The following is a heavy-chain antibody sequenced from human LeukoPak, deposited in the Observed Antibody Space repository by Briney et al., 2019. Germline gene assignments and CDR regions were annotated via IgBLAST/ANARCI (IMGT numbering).Heavy chain of an antibody. CDR2: IYHSGST. V-gene: IGHV4-59*11. J-gene: IGHJ3*02. D-gene: IGHD2-2*01. CDR3: ARLGDIVVVPAAFDI. Sequence: SETLSLTCTVSGGSISSHYWSWIRQPPGKGLEWIGYIYHSGSTNYNPSLKSRVTISVDTSKNQFSLKLSSVTAADTAVYYCARLGDIVVVPAAFDIWGQGTMVTVSS. CDR1: GGSISSHY.